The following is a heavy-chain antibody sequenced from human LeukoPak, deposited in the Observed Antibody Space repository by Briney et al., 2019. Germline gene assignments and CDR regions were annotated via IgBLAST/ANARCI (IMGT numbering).Heavy chain of an antibody. J-gene: IGHJ3*02. V-gene: IGHV1-2*02. CDR3: ARDGKDWIQLWFWFAFDI. Sequence: ASVKVSCKASGYNFTGNYIHWVRQAPGQGLEWMGWINPNSGDTNYAQKFQGRVTMTGDTSISTASMELYRLRSDDTAVYYCARDGKDWIQLWFWFAFDIWGQGTMVTVSS. CDR1: GYNFTGNY. D-gene: IGHD5-18*01. CDR2: INPNSGDT.